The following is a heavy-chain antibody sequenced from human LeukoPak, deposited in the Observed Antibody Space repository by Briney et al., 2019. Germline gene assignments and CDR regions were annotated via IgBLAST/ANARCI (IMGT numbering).Heavy chain of an antibody. V-gene: IGHV4-38-2*02. CDR1: GYSISSGYY. CDR2: IYHSGST. D-gene: IGHD3-10*01. J-gene: IGHJ5*02. CDR3: AGVGVSGSMVRGVSRWGFDP. Sequence: SETLSLTCTVSGYSISSGYYWGWIRQPPGKGLEWIGSIYHSGSTYYNPSLKSRVTISVDTSKNQFSLKLSSVTAADTAVYYCAGVGVSGSMVRGVSRWGFDPWGQGTLVTVSS.